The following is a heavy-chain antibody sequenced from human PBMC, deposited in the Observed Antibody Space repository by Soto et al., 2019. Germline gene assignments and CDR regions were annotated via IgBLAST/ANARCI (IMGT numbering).Heavy chain of an antibody. CDR3: ARGYYYGSGRPTPGGMDV. CDR1: GYTFTNYD. J-gene: IGHJ6*02. V-gene: IGHV1-18*01. D-gene: IGHD3-10*01. Sequence: QVHLVQSGAEVKKPGASVKVSCKASGYTFTNYDINWVRQAPGQGLEWMGWISTYTGNTNYAQKLQGRVTMTTDTSTSTAYMELRRQRSDDTAVYYCARGYYYGSGRPTPGGMDVWGQGTTVTVSS. CDR2: ISTYTGNT.